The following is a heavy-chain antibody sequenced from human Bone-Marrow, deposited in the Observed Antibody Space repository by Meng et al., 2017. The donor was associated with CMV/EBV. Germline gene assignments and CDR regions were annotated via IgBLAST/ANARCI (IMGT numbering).Heavy chain of an antibody. J-gene: IGHJ6*02. V-gene: IGHV1-18*01. CDR2: ISAYNGNT. CDR1: GYTFTSYG. D-gene: IGHD6-13*01. CDR3: ATAAGTSYYYYGMDV. Sequence: ASVKVSCKASGYTFTSYGISWVRQAPGQGLEWMGWISAYNGNTNYAQKLQGRVTMTTDTSTSTAYMELSSLRSEDTAMYYCATAAGTSYYYYGMDVWGQGTTVTVSS.